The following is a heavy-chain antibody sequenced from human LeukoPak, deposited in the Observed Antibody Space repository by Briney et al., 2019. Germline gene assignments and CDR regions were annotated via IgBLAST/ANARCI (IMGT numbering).Heavy chain of an antibody. CDR1: GGSISSYY. Sequence: SETLSLTCTVSGGSISSYYCNWIRQPAGKGLQWIGRIYTSGSTNYNPSLKSRVTMSEDTSKNQFSLKLSSVTAADTAVYYCARVGGAYNYGYFDSWGQGTLVTVSS. CDR2: IYTSGST. CDR3: ARVGGAYNYGYFDS. D-gene: IGHD5-18*01. J-gene: IGHJ4*02. V-gene: IGHV4-4*07.